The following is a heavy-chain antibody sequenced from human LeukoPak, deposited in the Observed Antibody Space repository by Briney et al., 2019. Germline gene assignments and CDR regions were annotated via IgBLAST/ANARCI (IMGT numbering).Heavy chain of an antibody. CDR3: GRGTSGIAAAGYSDY. Sequence: GGSLRLPCAASGFTFSSYAMHWVRQAPGKGLEWVAVIWYDGSNKYYADSVKGRFTISRDNSKNTMHLQMNSLRAEDTAMYYCGRGTSGIAAAGYSDYWGQGTLVTVS. D-gene: IGHD6-13*01. J-gene: IGHJ4*02. CDR2: IWYDGSNK. CDR1: GFTFSSYA. V-gene: IGHV3-33*01.